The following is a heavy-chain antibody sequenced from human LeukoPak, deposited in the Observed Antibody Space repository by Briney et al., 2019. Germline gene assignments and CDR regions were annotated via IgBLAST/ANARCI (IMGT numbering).Heavy chain of an antibody. CDR3: ARDIDYEGDL. V-gene: IGHV4-59*01. J-gene: IGHJ2*01. D-gene: IGHD4-17*01. CDR1: GGSISSYY. CDR2: IYYSGST. Sequence: SETLSLTCTVSGGSISSYYWSWIRQPPGKGLEWIGYIYYSGSTNYNPSLKSRVTISVDTSKNQFSLKLSSVTAADTAVYYCARDIDYEGDLWGRGTLVTVSS.